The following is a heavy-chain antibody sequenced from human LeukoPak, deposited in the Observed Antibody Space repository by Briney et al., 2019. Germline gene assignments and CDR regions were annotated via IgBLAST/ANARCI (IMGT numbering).Heavy chain of an antibody. CDR2: INHSGST. D-gene: IGHD6-19*01. CDR1: GGSFSDYY. Sequence: SETLSLTCAVYGGSFSDYYWTWIRQSPGKGLEWIGEINHSGSTNYNPSLKSRVVISIDTSKTQFSLKLTSVTAADTGVYYCAREGATVAGKTSLDYWGQGTLVTVSS. CDR3: AREGATVAGKTSLDY. J-gene: IGHJ4*02. V-gene: IGHV4-34*01.